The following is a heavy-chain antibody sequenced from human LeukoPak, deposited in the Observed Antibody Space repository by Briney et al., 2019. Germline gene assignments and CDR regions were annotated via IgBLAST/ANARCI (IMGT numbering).Heavy chain of an antibody. Sequence: GGPLRLSCAASGFTFSSYTMTWVRQAPGKELEWVSAISGSGGSTYYADSVKGRFTISRDNSKNTLYLQMNSLRAEDTAVYYCAKGGTRIAVAGTTMFDYWGQGTLVTVSS. CDR3: AKGGTRIAVAGTTMFDY. CDR2: ISGSGGST. V-gene: IGHV3-23*01. CDR1: GFTFSSYT. D-gene: IGHD6-19*01. J-gene: IGHJ4*02.